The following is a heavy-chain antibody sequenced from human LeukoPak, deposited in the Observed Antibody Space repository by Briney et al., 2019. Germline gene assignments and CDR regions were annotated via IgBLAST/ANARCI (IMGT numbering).Heavy chain of an antibody. CDR1: GGSISSSNYY. CDR2: AFKTGKT. V-gene: IGHV4-39*01. Sequence: SETLSLTCTVSGGSISSSNYYWGWIRQSPEKGLEWIGSAFKTGKTYYNPSLRSRVTISVDTSKNQFSLRLTSVTAADTAVYYCARIQGEIVVVSAAIGPWGQGTLVSVSS. J-gene: IGHJ5*02. CDR3: ARIQGEIVVVSAAIGP. D-gene: IGHD2-2*02.